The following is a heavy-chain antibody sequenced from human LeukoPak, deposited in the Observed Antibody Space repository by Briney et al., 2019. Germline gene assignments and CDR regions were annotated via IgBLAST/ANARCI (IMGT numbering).Heavy chain of an antibody. CDR2: IYYIGSA. V-gene: IGHV4-59*01. D-gene: IGHD1-26*01. J-gene: IGHJ4*02. Sequence: TSSETLSLTCTVSGGSISRYYWSWIRQPPGKGLEWIGFIYYIGSASYNPSLKSRVAISVDTSKSQFSLELSSVTAADTAVYYCARDREGLIDYWGQGTLVTVSS. CDR1: GGSISRYY. CDR3: ARDREGLIDY.